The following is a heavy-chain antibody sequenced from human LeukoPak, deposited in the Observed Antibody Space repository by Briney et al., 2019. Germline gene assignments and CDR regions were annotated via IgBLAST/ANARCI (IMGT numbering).Heavy chain of an antibody. J-gene: IGHJ4*02. D-gene: IGHD6-19*01. V-gene: IGHV3-23*01. CDR2: ISGSGGTT. CDR1: RFTFSSYA. CDR3: AKAYSSGWSPFDY. Sequence: QPGGSLRLSCAASRFTFSSYAMTWVRQAPGKGLEWVSAISGSGGTTYNADSVKGRFTISRDNSKNTLYLQMNSLRADDTAVYYCAKAYSSGWSPFDYWGQGTLVTVSS.